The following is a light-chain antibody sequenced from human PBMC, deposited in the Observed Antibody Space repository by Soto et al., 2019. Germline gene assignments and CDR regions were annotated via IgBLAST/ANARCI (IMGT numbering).Light chain of an antibody. CDR3: SSYTSSSTPYV. CDR2: DVS. J-gene: IGLJ1*01. Sequence: QSVLTQPASLSGSPGQSITISCTGTSSDVGGYNYVSWYQQHPGKAPKLMIYDVSSRPSGVSNRFSGAKSGNTASLTISGLQTEDEADYYCSSYTSSSTPYVFGTGTKVTVL. V-gene: IGLV2-14*01. CDR1: SSDVGGYNY.